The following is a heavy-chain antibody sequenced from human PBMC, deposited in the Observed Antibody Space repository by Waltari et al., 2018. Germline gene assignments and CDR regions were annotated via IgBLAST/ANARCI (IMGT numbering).Heavy chain of an antibody. D-gene: IGHD2-15*01. J-gene: IGHJ4*02. CDR1: GYTFTSYD. CDR3: ARASCSGGSCHDDY. CDR2: MNPKSGNT. V-gene: IGHV1-8*03. Sequence: QVQLVQSGAEVKKPGASVKVSCKASGYTFTSYDIKWVRQATGQGLEWMGWMNPKSGNTGYAQKFQGRVTITRNTSISTAYMELSSLRSEDTAVYYCARASCSGGSCHDDYWGQGTLVTVSS.